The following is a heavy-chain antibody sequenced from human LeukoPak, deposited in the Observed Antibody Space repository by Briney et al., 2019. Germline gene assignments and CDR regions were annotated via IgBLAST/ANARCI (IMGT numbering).Heavy chain of an antibody. CDR2: ISSSSSYI. Sequence: GGSLRLSCAASGFTFTIYSLNWVRQARGKGVEWVASISSSSSYINYADSVKGRFIISRDNANNSLYLQMNSLRAEDTAVYYCARDLYGDYLFDDWGQGTLVIVSS. D-gene: IGHD4-17*01. V-gene: IGHV3-21*01. CDR3: ARDLYGDYLFDD. J-gene: IGHJ4*02. CDR1: GFTFTIYS.